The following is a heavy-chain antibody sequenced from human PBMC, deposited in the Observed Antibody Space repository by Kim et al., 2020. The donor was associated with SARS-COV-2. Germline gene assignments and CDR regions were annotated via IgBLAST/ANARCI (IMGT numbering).Heavy chain of an antibody. CDR1: GGSISSSSYY. CDR2: IYYSGST. J-gene: IGHJ6*02. V-gene: IGHV4-39*01. Sequence: SETLSLTCTVSGGSISSSSYYWGWIRQPPGKGLEWIGSIYYSGSTYYNPSLKSRVTISVDTSKNQFSLKLSSVTAADTAVYYCASLRSIAARRAVNYYYYYGMDVWGQGTTVTVSS. CDR3: ASLRSIAARRAVNYYYYYGMDV. D-gene: IGHD6-6*01.